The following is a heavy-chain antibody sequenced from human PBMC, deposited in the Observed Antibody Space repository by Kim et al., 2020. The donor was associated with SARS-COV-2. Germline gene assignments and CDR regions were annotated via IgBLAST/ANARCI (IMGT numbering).Heavy chain of an antibody. CDR1: GGSISSGGYY. J-gene: IGHJ4*02. CDR2: IYYSGST. V-gene: IGHV4-31*03. Sequence: SETLSLTCTVSGGSISSGGYYWSWIRQHPGKGLEWIGYIYYSGSTYYNPSLKSRVTISVDTSKNQFSLKLSSVTAADTAVYYCARGLAGNYYDNSGYYPLFDYWGQGTLVTVSS. D-gene: IGHD3-22*01. CDR3: ARGLAGNYYDNSGYYPLFDY.